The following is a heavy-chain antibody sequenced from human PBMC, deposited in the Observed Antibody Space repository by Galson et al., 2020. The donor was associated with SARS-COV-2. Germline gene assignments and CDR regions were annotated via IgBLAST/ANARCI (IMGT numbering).Heavy chain of an antibody. V-gene: IGHV3-48*02. J-gene: IGHJ5*02. CDR3: VRDHVYCDNRSCYVYSFGP. CDR2: IKSGSSTR. Sequence: GESLKISCAASGFTFSRYCMNWVRQAPGRGLEWLSYIKSGSSTRYYADSVRGRFTISRDDATNTPYLQMDSLRDEDTAIYYCVRDHVYCDNRSCYVYSFGPWGRGTLVTVSS. CDR1: GFTFSRYC. D-gene: IGHD2-21*01.